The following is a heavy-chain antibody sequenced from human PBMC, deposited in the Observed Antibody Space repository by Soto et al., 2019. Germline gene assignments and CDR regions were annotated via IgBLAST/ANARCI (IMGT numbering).Heavy chain of an antibody. V-gene: IGHV3-21*01. CDR3: VRDPPRYYGSGSYYNAAVVSYFDL. CDR2: ISSSSSYI. Sequence: GGSLRLSCAASGFTFSSYSMNWVRQAPGKGLEWVSSISSSSSYIYYVDSVKGRFTISRDNAKNSPYLQMNSLRAEDTAVYYCVRDPPRYYGSGSYYNAAVVSYFDLWGRGTLVTVSS. J-gene: IGHJ2*01. D-gene: IGHD3-10*01. CDR1: GFTFSSYS.